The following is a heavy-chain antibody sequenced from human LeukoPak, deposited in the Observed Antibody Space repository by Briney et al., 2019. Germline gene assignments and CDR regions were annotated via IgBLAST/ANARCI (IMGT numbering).Heavy chain of an antibody. CDR3: ARVYDSSGYYYPAAFDI. CDR1: GGTFSSYA. V-gene: IGHV1-69*05. J-gene: IGHJ3*02. CDR2: IIPIFGTA. D-gene: IGHD3-22*01. Sequence: ASVKVSCXASGGTFSSYAISWVRQAPGQGLEWMGGIIPIFGTANYAQKFQGRVTITTDESTSTAYMELSSLRSEDTAVYYCARVYDSSGYYYPAAFDIWGQGTMVTVSS.